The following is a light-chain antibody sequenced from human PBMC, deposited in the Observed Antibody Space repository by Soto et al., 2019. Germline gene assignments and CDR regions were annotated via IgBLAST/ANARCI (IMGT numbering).Light chain of an antibody. J-gene: IGKJ4*01. CDR2: AAS. CDR1: QSVSSY. Sequence: EIVLTQSPAILSLSPGERATLSCRASQSVSSYLTWYQQKPGQAPSLLIYAASNRATGIPARFSGSGSGTDFTLTISSLEPEDSGVYYCQQRSDWPITSGGGTKVEI. V-gene: IGKV3-11*01. CDR3: QQRSDWPIT.